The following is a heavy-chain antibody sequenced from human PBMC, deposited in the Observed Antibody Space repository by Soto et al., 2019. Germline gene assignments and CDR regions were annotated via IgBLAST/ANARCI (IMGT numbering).Heavy chain of an antibody. Sequence: GAAVKVSCQACRWIFIRYAIRGVRQVPGRGLEGMGRGSHYSGNTDSAQKLQGRVTMTTDTSTIPAYMDLRSLRSDDTAIYFCARDFLSRTPWGSATAQFSYFGMAVWGQGTTVTVSS. D-gene: IGHD3-16*01. J-gene: IGHJ6*02. CDR1: RWIFIRYA. CDR3: ARDFLSRTPWGSATAQFSYFGMAV. CDR2: GSHYSGNT. V-gene: IGHV1-18*01.